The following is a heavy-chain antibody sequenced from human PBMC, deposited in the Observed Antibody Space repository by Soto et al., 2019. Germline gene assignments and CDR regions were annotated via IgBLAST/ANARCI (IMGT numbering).Heavy chain of an antibody. CDR1: GYTFTGYA. CDR3: AKRASGSYFDY. CDR2: INAGNGNT. V-gene: IGHV1-3*01. D-gene: IGHD3-10*01. J-gene: IGHJ4*02. Sequence: GASVKVSCKASGYTFTGYAMHWVRQAPGQRLEWMGWINAGNGNTKYSQKFQGRVTITRDTSASTAYMELSSLRSEDTAVYYCAKRASGSYFDYWSQGTLVTVSS.